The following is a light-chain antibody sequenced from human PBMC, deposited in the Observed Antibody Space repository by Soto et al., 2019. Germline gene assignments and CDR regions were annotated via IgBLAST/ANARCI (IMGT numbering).Light chain of an antibody. Sequence: DIVMTQSPDSLAVSLGERATINCKSSQSVLYSSNNKNYLAWYQQKPGQPPKVLIYWASTRESGVPDRFSGSESGTDFTLTISNLQAEDVAVYYCQQYYSTPWTFGQGTKV. CDR1: QSVLYSSNNKNY. J-gene: IGKJ1*01. CDR3: QQYYSTPWT. V-gene: IGKV4-1*01. CDR2: WAS.